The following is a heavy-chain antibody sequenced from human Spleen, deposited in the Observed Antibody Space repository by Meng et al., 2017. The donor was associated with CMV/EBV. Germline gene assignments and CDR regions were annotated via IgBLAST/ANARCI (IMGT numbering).Heavy chain of an antibody. Sequence: GDYCWSWIRQAPGKGLEMIGYSYYSGSTYYNPSLKSRIAISVDTSRHQFSLRLSSVTAADTAVYYCARETYYYDSTGFYLRGFDPWGPGTLVTVSS. CDR3: ARETYYYDSTGFYLRGFDP. V-gene: IGHV4-30-4*08. CDR2: SYYSGST. CDR1: GDYC. D-gene: IGHD3-22*01. J-gene: IGHJ5*02.